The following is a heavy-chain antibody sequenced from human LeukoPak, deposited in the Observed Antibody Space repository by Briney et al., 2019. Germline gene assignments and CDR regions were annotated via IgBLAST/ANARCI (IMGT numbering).Heavy chain of an antibody. D-gene: IGHD6-13*01. J-gene: IGHJ6*02. V-gene: IGHV4-34*01. CDR2: INHSGST. CDR1: GGSFSGYY. CDR3: SIAAAEIGDGMDV. Sequence: SETLSLTCAVYGGSFSGYYWSWIRQPPGKGLEWIGEINHSGSTNYNPSLKSRVTISVDTSKNQFSLKLSSVTAADTAVYYCSIAAAEIGDGMDVWGQGTTVTVSS.